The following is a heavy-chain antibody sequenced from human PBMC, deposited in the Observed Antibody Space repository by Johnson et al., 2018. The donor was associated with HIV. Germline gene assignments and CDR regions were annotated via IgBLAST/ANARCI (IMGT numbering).Heavy chain of an antibody. CDR1: GITVNTNY. J-gene: IGHJ3*02. CDR2: ISGGGVGT. V-gene: IGHV3-11*04. D-gene: IGHD4-17*01. Sequence: QVQLVESGGGLVQSGESLRLSCAASGITVNTNYMSWVRQAPGKGLEWIAYISGGGVGTFYADSVKGRFTISRDNAKNSLYLQMNSLRAEDTAVYYCARDPPVTTTHNAFDIWGQGTMVTVSS. CDR3: ARDPPVTTTHNAFDI.